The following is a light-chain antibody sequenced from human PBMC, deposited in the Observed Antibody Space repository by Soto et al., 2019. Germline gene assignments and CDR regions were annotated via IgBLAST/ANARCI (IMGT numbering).Light chain of an antibody. J-gene: IGKJ2*01. CDR3: QQYNGYPYT. CDR2: KAS. CDR1: QSISSW. Sequence: DIQMTQSPSTLSAFVGDRVTITCRASQSISSWLAWYQQKPGKAPKLLIYKASSLESGVPSRFSGSGSGTEFTLSISSLQPDDFATYYCQQYNGYPYTFGQGTKLEIK. V-gene: IGKV1-5*03.